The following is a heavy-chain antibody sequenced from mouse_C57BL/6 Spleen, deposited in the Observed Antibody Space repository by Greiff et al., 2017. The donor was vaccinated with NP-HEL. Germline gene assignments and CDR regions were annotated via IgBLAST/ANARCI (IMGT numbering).Heavy chain of an antibody. CDR2: IDPETGGT. Sequence: QVQLQQSGAELVRPGASVTLSCKASGYTFTDYEMHWVKQTPVHGLEWIGAIDPETGGTAYNQKFKCKAILTADKSSSTAYMELRSLTSEDSAVYYCTRRLLRYAWFAYWGQGTLVTVSA. V-gene: IGHV1-15*01. D-gene: IGHD1-1*01. J-gene: IGHJ3*01. CDR3: TRRLLRYAWFAY. CDR1: GYTFTDYE.